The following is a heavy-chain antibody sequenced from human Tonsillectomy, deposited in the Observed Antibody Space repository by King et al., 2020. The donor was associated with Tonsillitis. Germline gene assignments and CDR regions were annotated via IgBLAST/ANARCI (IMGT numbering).Heavy chain of an antibody. V-gene: IGHV3-48*03. CDR1: GFTLSSYE. D-gene: IGHD5-12*01. J-gene: IGHJ4*02. CDR2: SSSSGSAK. Sequence: VQLVESGGGLVQPGGSLRLSCAASGFTLSSYEMTWVRQASGKGLEWVSYSSSSGSAKYYAASVKGRFTISRDNAKNSLYLQLNSLRFEDTGVYYCARVGTYDPIDGWGQGTRVTVS. CDR3: ARVGTYDPIDG.